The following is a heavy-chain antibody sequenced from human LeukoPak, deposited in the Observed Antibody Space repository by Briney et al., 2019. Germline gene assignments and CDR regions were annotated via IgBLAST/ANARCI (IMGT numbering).Heavy chain of an antibody. CDR1: GLTGSSNF. V-gene: IGHV3-66*01. D-gene: IGHD1-1*01. J-gene: IGHJ6*02. Sequence: GGSLRLSCAASGLTGSSNFLTWVRQAPGKGLEWVSALYSGGSTFYAASVRGRFNIPRDNSKKTMFLQMSSLRVEDAAVYYCASSGTASRGAMDVWGQGTTVIVSS. CDR2: LYSGGST. CDR3: ASSGTASRGAMDV.